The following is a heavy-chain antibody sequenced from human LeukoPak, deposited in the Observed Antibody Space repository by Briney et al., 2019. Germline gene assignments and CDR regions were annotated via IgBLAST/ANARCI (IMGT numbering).Heavy chain of an antibody. CDR2: ISGSGGNT. V-gene: IGHV3-23*01. CDR1: GFTFSSYA. CDR3: AKEDGVTMIVVARGMDV. Sequence: GGSLRLSCAASGFTFSSYAMSWVRQAPGKGLEWVSAISGSGGNTYYADSVKGRFTISRDNSKNTLYLQTNSLRAEDTAIYYCAKEDGVTMIVVARGMDVWGKGTTVTVSS. D-gene: IGHD3-22*01. J-gene: IGHJ6*03.